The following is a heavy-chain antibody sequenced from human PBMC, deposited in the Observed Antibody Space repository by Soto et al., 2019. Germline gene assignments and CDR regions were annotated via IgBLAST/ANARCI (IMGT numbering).Heavy chain of an antibody. D-gene: IGHD6-19*01. Sequence: QVQLVESGGGVVQPGRSLRLSCAASGFTFSSYAMHWVRQAPGKGLEWVAVISYDGSNKYYADSVKGRFTISRDNSKNTLYLQMNSLRAEDTALYYCARDWQWLDYWGQGTLVTVSS. V-gene: IGHV3-30-3*01. CDR1: GFTFSSYA. J-gene: IGHJ4*02. CDR3: ARDWQWLDY. CDR2: ISYDGSNK.